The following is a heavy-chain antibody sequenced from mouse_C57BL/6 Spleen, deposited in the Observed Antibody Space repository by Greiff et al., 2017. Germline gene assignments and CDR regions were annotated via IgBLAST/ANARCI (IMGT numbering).Heavy chain of an antibody. J-gene: IGHJ2*01. V-gene: IGHV1-64*01. CDR3: ARAYYFDY. CDR2: IHPNSGST. Sequence: QVQLQQPGAELVKPGASVTLSCTASGYTFTSYWMHWVKQRPGQGLEWIGMIHPNSGSTNYNETFKSKATLTVDKSSSTAYMQLSSLTSEDSAVYYGARAYYFDYWGQGTTLTVSS. CDR1: GYTFTSYW.